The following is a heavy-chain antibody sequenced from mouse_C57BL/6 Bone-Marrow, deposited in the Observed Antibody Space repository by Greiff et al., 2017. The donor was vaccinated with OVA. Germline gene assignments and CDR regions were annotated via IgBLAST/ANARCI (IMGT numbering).Heavy chain of an antibody. D-gene: IGHD2-4*01. CDR3: ARRDYARRGWYFDV. CDR2: ISSGGSYT. CDR1: GFTFSSYG. Sequence: EVHLVESGGDLVKPGGSLKLSCAASGFTFSSYGMSWVRQTPDKRLEWVATISSGGSYTYYPDSVKGRFTISRDNAKNTLYLQMSSLKSEDTAMYYCARRDYARRGWYFDVWGTGTTVTVSS. V-gene: IGHV5-6*01. J-gene: IGHJ1*03.